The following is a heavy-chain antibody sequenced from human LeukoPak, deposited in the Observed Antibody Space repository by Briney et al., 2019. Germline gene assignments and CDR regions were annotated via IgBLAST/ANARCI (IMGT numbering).Heavy chain of an antibody. J-gene: IGHJ3*02. CDR2: IYYSGST. Sequence: SETLSLTCTVSGGSISSGGYYWSWIRQHPGTGLEWIGYIYYSGSTYYNPSLKSRVTISVDTSKNQFSLKLSSVTAADTAVYYCARAPPYCGGDCYHRAFDIWGQGTMVTVSS. D-gene: IGHD2-21*02. CDR1: GGSISSGGYY. V-gene: IGHV4-31*03. CDR3: ARAPPYCGGDCYHRAFDI.